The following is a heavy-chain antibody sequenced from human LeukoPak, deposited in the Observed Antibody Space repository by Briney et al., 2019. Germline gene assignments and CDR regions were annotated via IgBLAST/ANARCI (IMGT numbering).Heavy chain of an antibody. CDR3: ASHIPDYGGKGGAFDI. Sequence: PSETLSLTCTVSGGSISSSSYYWGWIRQPPGKGLEWIGSIYYSGSTNYNPSLKSRVTISVDTSKNQFSLKLSSVTAADTAVYYCASHIPDYGGKGGAFDIWGQGTMVTVSS. CDR1: GGSISSSSYY. J-gene: IGHJ3*02. D-gene: IGHD4-23*01. V-gene: IGHV4-39*07. CDR2: IYYSGST.